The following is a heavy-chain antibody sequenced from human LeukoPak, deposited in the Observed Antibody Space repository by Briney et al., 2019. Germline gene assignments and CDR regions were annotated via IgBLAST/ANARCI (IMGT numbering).Heavy chain of an antibody. CDR1: GFTFSSYW. CDR3: ARGYIYGYDY. J-gene: IGHJ4*02. CDR2: IKSDGSTT. V-gene: IGHV3-74*01. Sequence: GGSLRLSCAASGFTFSSYWMHWVRQAPGKGLVWVSRIKSDGSTTNYADSVKGRFTISRDNAKNTLYLQMHSLRAEDTAVYYCARGYIYGYDYWGQGTLVTVSS. D-gene: IGHD5-18*01.